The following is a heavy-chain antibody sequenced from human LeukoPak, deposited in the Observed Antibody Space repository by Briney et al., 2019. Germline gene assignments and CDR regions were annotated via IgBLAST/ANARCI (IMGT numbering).Heavy chain of an antibody. V-gene: IGHV4-34*01. CDR3: ARGQGTVTTH. CDR1: GGSFSGYY. CDR2: INHSGSA. J-gene: IGHJ4*02. D-gene: IGHD4-17*01. Sequence: SEALSLTCAVSGGSFSGYYWTWIRQPPGKGLEWIGEINHSGSANYNPSLKSRVTISLDTSKNQFSLKLSSVTAADTAVYYCARGQGTVTTHWGQGTLVTVSS.